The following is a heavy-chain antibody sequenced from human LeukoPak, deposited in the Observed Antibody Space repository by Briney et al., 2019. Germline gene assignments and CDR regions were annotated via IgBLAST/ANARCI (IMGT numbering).Heavy chain of an antibody. CDR2: IWYDGSNK. Sequence: GRSLRLSCAASGFTFSSYGMHWVRQAPGKGLEWVAVIWYDGSNKYYADSVKGRFTISRDNSRNTVYLQLNSLRAEDTAVYYCAKGYYDLLTGYLSLLYYYYGMDVWSQGTTVTVSS. V-gene: IGHV3-33*06. CDR3: AKGYYDLLTGYLSLLYYYYGMDV. D-gene: IGHD3-9*01. J-gene: IGHJ6*02. CDR1: GFTFSSYG.